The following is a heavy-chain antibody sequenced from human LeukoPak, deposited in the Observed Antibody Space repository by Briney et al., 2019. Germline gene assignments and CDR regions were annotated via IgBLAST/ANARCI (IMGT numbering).Heavy chain of an antibody. D-gene: IGHD4/OR15-4a*01. CDR2: ITSNTGNT. V-gene: IGHV3-23*01. CDR3: GKGTLGACAGARCYPFDY. J-gene: IGHJ4*02. Sequence: GGSLRLSCGASGFTFSSYSLKWGRQPPGKEMEGGSAITSNTGNTNVAAPVKGRFTISGDNSRNPLYLKLNTLSAEDTAIYYCGKGTLGACAGARCYPFDYWGQGALVTVSS. CDR1: GFTFSSYS.